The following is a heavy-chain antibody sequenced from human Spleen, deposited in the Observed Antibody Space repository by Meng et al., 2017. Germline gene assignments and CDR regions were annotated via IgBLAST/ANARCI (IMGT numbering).Heavy chain of an antibody. CDR2: LNRDETTI. J-gene: IGHJ5*02. Sequence: EVQLVESGGGLVQPGGSLRLSCVASGCNLRSYWMHWVRQTPGKGLVWVSRLNRDETTISHAGSVMGRFTISRDVATNTLFLQMNSLSAEDTALYYCVRDFGGESDLWGQGTLVTVSS. V-gene: IGHV3-74*01. CDR3: VRDFGGESDL. CDR1: GCNLRSYW. D-gene: IGHD3-10*01.